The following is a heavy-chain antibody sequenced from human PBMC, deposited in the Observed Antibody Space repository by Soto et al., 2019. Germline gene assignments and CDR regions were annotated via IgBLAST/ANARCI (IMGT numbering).Heavy chain of an antibody. Sequence: EVQLVESGGGLVQPGGSLRLSCSASGFTFSSYWMHWVRQAPGKGLVWVSHINNDGSSTIYADSVRGRFTISRDNAKNTLYHEMNGLRAEDTPVYFCARDARYYYMDVWGKGTTVTVSS. J-gene: IGHJ6*03. D-gene: IGHD6-6*01. V-gene: IGHV3-74*01. CDR1: GFTFSSYW. CDR2: INNDGSST. CDR3: ARDARYYYMDV.